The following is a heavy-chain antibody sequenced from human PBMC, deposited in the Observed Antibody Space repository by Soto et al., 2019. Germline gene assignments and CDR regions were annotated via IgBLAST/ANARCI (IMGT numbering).Heavy chain of an antibody. CDR3: VRELWGQSDP. J-gene: IGHJ5*02. CDR1: GGSISSSSYY. Sequence: QLQLQESGPGLVKPSETLSLIRTVSGGSISSSSYYWAWIRQPPGQGLEWIGSINNSGKTYYKPSLKSRVTISVDTPKNQFSLRLTPVTAADTAVYYCVRELWGQSDPWGQGTLVTVSS. V-gene: IGHV4-39*01. D-gene: IGHD2-21*01. CDR2: INNSGKT.